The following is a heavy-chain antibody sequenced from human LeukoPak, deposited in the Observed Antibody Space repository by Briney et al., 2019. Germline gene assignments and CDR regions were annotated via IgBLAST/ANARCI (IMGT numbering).Heavy chain of an antibody. D-gene: IGHD7-27*01. CDR3: ARLLGMDY. V-gene: IGHV4-34*01. CDR1: GGSFSGYH. Sequence: SETLSLTCAVYGGSFSGYHWSWIRQPPGKGLEWIGEINHSGSTNYNPSLKSRVTISVDTSKNQFSLKLSSVTAADTAVYYCARLLGMDYWGQGTLVTVSS. CDR2: INHSGST. J-gene: IGHJ4*02.